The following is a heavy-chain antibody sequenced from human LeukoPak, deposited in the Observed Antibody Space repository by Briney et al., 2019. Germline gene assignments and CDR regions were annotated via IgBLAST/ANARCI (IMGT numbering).Heavy chain of an antibody. V-gene: IGHV1-69*06. Sequence: SVKVSCKASGGTFSSYAISWVRQAPGQGLEWMGGIIPIFGTANYAQKFQGRVAITADKSTSTAYMELSSLRSEDTAVYYCARVREGRFFDYWGQGTLVTVSS. CDR2: IIPIFGTA. CDR3: ARVREGRFFDY. D-gene: IGHD3-3*01. J-gene: IGHJ4*02. CDR1: GGTFSSYA.